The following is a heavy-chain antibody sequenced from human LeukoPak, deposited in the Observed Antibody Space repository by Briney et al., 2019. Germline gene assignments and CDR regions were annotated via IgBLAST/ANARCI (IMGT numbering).Heavy chain of an antibody. CDR1: GFIFSDCY. D-gene: IGHD1-26*01. Sequence: MAGGSLRLSCAASGFIFSDCYMSWIRQAPGKGLEWVSYISSSGSTIYYADSVKGRFTISRDNAKNSLYLQMNSLRAEDTAVYYCARHFPYSGSYLGSSEYFQHWGQGTLVTVSS. V-gene: IGHV3-11*01. J-gene: IGHJ1*01. CDR2: ISSSGSTI. CDR3: ARHFPYSGSYLGSSEYFQH.